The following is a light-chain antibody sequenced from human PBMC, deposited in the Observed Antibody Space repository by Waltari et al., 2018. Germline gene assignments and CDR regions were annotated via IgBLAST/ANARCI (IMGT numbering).Light chain of an antibody. CDR2: EVS. CDR3: SSYTDSSTLV. Sequence: GSPGESITISCTATSSDAGGYNYASGYHQHPAKAPKLLIYEVSNRPSGVSNRFSGSQAGNTASLTIPGLQTEDDADYYCSSYTDSSTLVFGGGTKLTVL. V-gene: IGLV2-14*01. J-gene: IGLJ3*02. CDR1: SSDAGGYNY.